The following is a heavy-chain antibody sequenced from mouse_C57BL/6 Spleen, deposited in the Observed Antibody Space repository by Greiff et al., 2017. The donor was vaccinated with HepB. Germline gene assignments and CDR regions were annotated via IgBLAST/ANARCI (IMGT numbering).Heavy chain of an antibody. CDR3: ARHEDPHYYGSSDYAMDY. V-gene: IGHV1-62-2*01. J-gene: IGHJ4*01. D-gene: IGHD1-1*01. CDR2: FYPGSGSI. CDR1: GYTFTEYT. Sequence: QVHVKQSGAELVKPGASVKLSCKASGYTFTEYTIHWVKQRSGQGLEWIGWFYPGSGSIKYNEKFKDKATLTADKSSSTVYMELSRLTSEDSAVYFCARHEDPHYYGSSDYAMDYWGQGTSVTVSS.